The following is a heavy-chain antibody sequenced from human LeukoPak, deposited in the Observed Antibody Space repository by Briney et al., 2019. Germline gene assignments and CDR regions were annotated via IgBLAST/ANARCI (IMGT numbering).Heavy chain of an antibody. CDR3: ARVIAAPDY. Sequence: EASVKVSCKASGYTFTGYYMHWVRQAPGQGLEWMGWIGAYNGNTNYAQKLQGRVTMTTDTSTSTAYMELRSLRSDDTAVYYCARVIAAPDYWGQGALVTVSS. CDR2: IGAYNGNT. V-gene: IGHV1-18*04. D-gene: IGHD6-13*01. CDR1: GYTFTGYY. J-gene: IGHJ4*02.